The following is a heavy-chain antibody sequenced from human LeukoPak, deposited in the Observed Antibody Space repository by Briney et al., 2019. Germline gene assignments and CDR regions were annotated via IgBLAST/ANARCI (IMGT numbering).Heavy chain of an antibody. CDR2: ISYDGSTE. V-gene: IGHV3-30-3*01. J-gene: IGHJ4*02. CDR1: GFMFSNFA. CDR3: ARGRVGGTLVTCFDY. D-gene: IGHD2-21*02. Sequence: PGGSLGLSCADSGFMFSNFAIHWVGQAPGKGLEWVAVISYDGSTEYCADSVRGRFTISRDTSKNTLYLQVNSLRPEDTAVYYCARGRVGGTLVTCFDYWGQGTLVTVSS.